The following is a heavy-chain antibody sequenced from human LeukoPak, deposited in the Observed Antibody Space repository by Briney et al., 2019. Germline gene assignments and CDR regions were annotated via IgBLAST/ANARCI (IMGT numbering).Heavy chain of an antibody. Sequence: SDTLSLTCAVSGYAISSSDWWGWIRQPPGKGLEWIGYIYYSGSIYYNPSLKSRVTISVDTSQNQFSLQLSSVTAADTAVYYCARARNLIVVVPAKVPTGLAEAFDIWGQGTMVTVSS. CDR1: GYAISSSDW. CDR3: ARARNLIVVVPAKVPTGLAEAFDI. D-gene: IGHD2-2*01. V-gene: IGHV4-28*05. CDR2: IYYSGSI. J-gene: IGHJ3*02.